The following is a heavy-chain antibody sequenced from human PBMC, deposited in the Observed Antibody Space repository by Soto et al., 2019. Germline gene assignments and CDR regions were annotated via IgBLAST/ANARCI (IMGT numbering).Heavy chain of an antibody. Sequence: EVQLLESAGGLVQPGGSVRLSCAASGFTFSSYAMSWVRQAPGKGLEWVSTITRSGTTPYADSVRGRFTISRDNSKNTLYLQMDSLRAEDTAVSYCVREFAPGSPNYDSWGLGTLVTVSS. CDR2: ITRSGTT. V-gene: IGHV3-23*01. CDR3: VREFAPGSPNYDS. J-gene: IGHJ4*02. CDR1: GFTFSSYA. D-gene: IGHD3-10*01.